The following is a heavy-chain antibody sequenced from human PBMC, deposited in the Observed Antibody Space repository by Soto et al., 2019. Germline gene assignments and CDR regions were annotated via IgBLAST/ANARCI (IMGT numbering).Heavy chain of an antibody. CDR2: IKQDGSEK. Sequence: GGSLRLSCVSSGFTFSSYWMSWVRQAPGKGLEWVANIKQDGSEKYYVDSVKGRFTISRDNAKNSLYLQMNSLRAEDTAVYYCASGGEEDPAVFDYWGQGTLVTVSS. J-gene: IGHJ4*02. D-gene: IGHD3-16*01. CDR1: GFTFSSYW. V-gene: IGHV3-7*03. CDR3: ASGGEEDPAVFDY.